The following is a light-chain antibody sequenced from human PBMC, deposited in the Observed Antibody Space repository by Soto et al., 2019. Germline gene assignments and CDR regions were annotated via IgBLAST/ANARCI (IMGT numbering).Light chain of an antibody. CDR2: GAS. J-gene: IGKJ5*01. Sequence: GLPQSPGTLSLSAGERSSLSCSASQSVSSSYLAWYQQKPGQAPRLLIYGASSRATGIPARFSGSGSGTDFTLTISTLEPEDFAVYYCQQRSAWPPITFGQGTRLEVK. V-gene: IGKV3D-20*02. CDR1: QSVSSSY. CDR3: QQRSAWPPIT.